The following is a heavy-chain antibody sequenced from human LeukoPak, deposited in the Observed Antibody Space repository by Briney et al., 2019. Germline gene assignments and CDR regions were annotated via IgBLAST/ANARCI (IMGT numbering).Heavy chain of an antibody. Sequence: GGSLRLSCAASGFTFRSYEMSWVRQAPGKGLEWIAYIRSSGSNMYYADSVRGRFSISRDNAKDSLYLQMNSLRAEDTAIYYCARDGLSGDQAFDAFDIWGQGIMVTVSS. CDR2: IRSSGSNM. V-gene: IGHV3-48*03. CDR1: GFTFRSYE. CDR3: ARDGLSGDQAFDAFDI. J-gene: IGHJ3*02. D-gene: IGHD1-26*01.